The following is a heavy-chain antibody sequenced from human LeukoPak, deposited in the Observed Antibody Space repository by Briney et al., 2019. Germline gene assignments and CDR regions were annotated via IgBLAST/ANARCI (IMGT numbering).Heavy chain of an antibody. V-gene: IGHV5-51*01. CDR1: GYSFTSYW. J-gene: IGHJ4*02. CDR3: ARLERSTRGFDY. Sequence: GESLKISCKGSGYSFTSYWIGWVRQMPGKGLEWMGIIYPGDSDTRYSPSFQGQVTISADKSTTTAYVQWGSLRASGTAMYYCARLERSTRGFDYWGQGTLVTVSS. D-gene: IGHD1-26*01. CDR2: IYPGDSDT.